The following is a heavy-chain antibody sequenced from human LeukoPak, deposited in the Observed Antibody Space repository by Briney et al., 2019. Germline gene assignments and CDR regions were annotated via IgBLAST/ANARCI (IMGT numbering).Heavy chain of an antibody. CDR2: IYHSGST. CDR1: AGSSSSVGYA. CDR3: ARGWDLRYYGSGRVNWFDP. V-gene: IGHV4-30-2*01. J-gene: IGHJ5*02. D-gene: IGHD3-10*01. Sequence: SQKLSRNGAVSAGSSSSVGYAWRWIRQPPGKSLEWIGYIYHSGSTHYNPSLKSRVTISVDRSKNQFSLKLSSVTAADTAVYYCARGWDLRYYGSGRVNWFDPWGQGTLVTVSS.